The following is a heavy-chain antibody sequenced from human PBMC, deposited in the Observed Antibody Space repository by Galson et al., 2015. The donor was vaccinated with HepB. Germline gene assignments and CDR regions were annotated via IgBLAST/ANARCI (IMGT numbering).Heavy chain of an antibody. J-gene: IGHJ5*02. D-gene: IGHD3-10*01. CDR3: ARGVWYGEYNWFDP. CDR1: GFTFSSYE. Sequence: SLRLSCAASGFTFSSYEMNWVRQAPGKGLEWVSYISSSGSTIYYADSVKGRFTISRDNAKNSLYLQMNSLRAEDTAVYYCARGVWYGEYNWFDPWGQGTLVTVSS. V-gene: IGHV3-48*03. CDR2: ISSSGSTI.